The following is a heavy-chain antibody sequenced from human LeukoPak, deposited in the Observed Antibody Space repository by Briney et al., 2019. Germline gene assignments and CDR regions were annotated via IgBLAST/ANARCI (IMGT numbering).Heavy chain of an antibody. CDR2: ISTSGST. J-gene: IGHJ5*02. V-gene: IGHV4-4*07. Sequence: SETLSLTCTVSGGSISSYYWSWVRQPAGKGLEWIGRISTSGSTNYNPSLTSRVTMSVDTSKNQFSLKLSSVTAADTAVYYCAREFPRGYCSSTSCRWFDPWGQGTLVTVSS. CDR1: GGSISSYY. CDR3: AREFPRGYCSSTSCRWFDP. D-gene: IGHD2-2*03.